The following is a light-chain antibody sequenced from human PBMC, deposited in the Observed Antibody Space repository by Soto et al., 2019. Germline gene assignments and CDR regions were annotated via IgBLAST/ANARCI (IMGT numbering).Light chain of an antibody. J-gene: IGKJ1*01. CDR1: QNIKSY. CDR3: QQSFVTPRT. CDR2: DAT. Sequence: DIQMTQSPSSLSASVGDRVTITCRASQNIKSYINWYQNKAGEAPNLLIHDATSLQTGVPSRFSGSGSGTDFTLTITSLQPEDFATYYCQQSFVTPRTFGQGTKVDIK. V-gene: IGKV1-39*01.